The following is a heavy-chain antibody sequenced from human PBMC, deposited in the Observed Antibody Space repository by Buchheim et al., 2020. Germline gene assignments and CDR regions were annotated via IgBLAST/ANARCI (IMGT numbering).Heavy chain of an antibody. CDR2: IKQDGSDK. D-gene: IGHD6-19*01. J-gene: IGHJ4*03. Sequence: EVQLVESGGGLVQPGGSLRLSCAASGYRFSDYWMNWVRQAPGKGLEWVANIKQDGSDKYYVDSVKGRFTISRDNAKNSLYLQMNCLRVEDTAVYYCAGGTGWYPGYWGQGTL. CDR3: AGGTGWYPGY. V-gene: IGHV3-7*01. CDR1: GYRFSDYW.